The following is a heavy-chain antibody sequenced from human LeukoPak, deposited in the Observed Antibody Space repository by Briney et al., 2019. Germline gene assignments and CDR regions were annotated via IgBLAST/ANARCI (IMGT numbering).Heavy chain of an antibody. CDR2: IYYSKNT. Sequence: PSETLFFTCTVSGGSISCSSAYWRQIRQPPRKWMEWIGRIYYSKNTYCNPPLKSRVTISADTSKNQFSPTLGSVSATDTAVYYCVSPRGFSYGYFDYGGQGTLVTVSS. J-gene: IGHJ4*02. V-gene: IGHV4-39*01. CDR1: GGSISCSSAY. CDR3: VSPRGFSYGYFDY. D-gene: IGHD5-18*01.